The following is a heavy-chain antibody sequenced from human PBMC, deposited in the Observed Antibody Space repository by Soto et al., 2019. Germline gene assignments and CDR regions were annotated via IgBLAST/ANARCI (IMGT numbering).Heavy chain of an antibody. Sequence: ASVKVSCKVSGYTLTELSMHWVRQAPGKGLEWMGGFDPEDGETIYAQKFQGRVTMTEDTSTDTAYMELSSLRSEDTAAYYCATVSDCGGDCYPMSYYYYYGMDVWGQGTTVTVSS. CDR1: GYTLTELS. D-gene: IGHD2-21*02. CDR2: FDPEDGET. CDR3: ATVSDCGGDCYPMSYYYYYGMDV. V-gene: IGHV1-24*01. J-gene: IGHJ6*02.